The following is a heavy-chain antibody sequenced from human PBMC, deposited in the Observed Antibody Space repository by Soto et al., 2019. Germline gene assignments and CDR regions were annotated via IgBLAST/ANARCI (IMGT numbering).Heavy chain of an antibody. CDR2: IMPVFRRP. D-gene: IGHD1-1*01. J-gene: IGHJ6*02. Sequence: QVQLVQSGAEVKKPGSSVKVSCKASGGTFRTSAISWVRQAPGQGLEWVGGIMPVFRRPKYAQNVQDRVTITADESMSTAYMELNSLRSDDTAVYYCARDKDRLQLGGNYYFILDVWGQGTAVTVSS. CDR1: GGTFRTSA. CDR3: ARDKDRLQLGGNYYFILDV. V-gene: IGHV1-69*12.